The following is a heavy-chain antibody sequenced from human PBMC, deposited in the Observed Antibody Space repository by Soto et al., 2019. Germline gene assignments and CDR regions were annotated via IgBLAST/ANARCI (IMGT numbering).Heavy chain of an antibody. CDR3: ARDLATGGGSAVFDY. CDR2: INPKSGGT. Sequence: ASVKVSCKASGYTFTVYYMHWVRQAPGQGLEWMGWINPKSGGTMYPQKFQGRVTMTWDTSISTAYMALTRLRSDDTAVYYCARDLATGGGSAVFDYWGQGTLVTVSS. CDR1: GYTFTVYY. J-gene: IGHJ4*02. D-gene: IGHD1-26*01. V-gene: IGHV1-2*02.